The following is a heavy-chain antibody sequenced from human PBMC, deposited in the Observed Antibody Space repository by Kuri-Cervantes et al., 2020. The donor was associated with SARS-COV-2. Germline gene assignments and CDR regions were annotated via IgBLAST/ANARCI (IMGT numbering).Heavy chain of an antibody. CDR2: ISWNSGSI. CDR3: ARGLAFDP. V-gene: IGHV3-9*01. D-gene: IGHD3-3*02. CDR1: GFTFDDYA. J-gene: IGHJ5*02. Sequence: SLKISCAASGFTFDDYAIHWVRQAPGKGLEWVSGISWNSGSIRYADSVKCRFTVSRDNAKNSLYLQMNSLRAEDTAVYYCARGLAFDPWGQGTLVTVSS.